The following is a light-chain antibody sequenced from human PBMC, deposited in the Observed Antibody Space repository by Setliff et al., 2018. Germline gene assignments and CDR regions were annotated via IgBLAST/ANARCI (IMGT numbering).Light chain of an antibody. CDR3: SSYTASFTYV. J-gene: IGLJ1*01. V-gene: IGLV2-14*01. CDR1: TTDIDGYNY. CDR2: EVT. Sequence: QSALTQPASVSGSPGQSITISCTGTTTDIDGYNYVSWYQQHPGKAPKLIIYEVTYRPSGVSNRFSGSKSGNRASLTISGLQAEDEADYYCSSYTASFTYVFGTGTKVTVL.